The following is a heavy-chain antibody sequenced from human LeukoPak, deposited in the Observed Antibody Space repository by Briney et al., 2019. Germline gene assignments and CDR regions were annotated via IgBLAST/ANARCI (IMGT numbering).Heavy chain of an antibody. Sequence: SETLSLTCAVYGGSLSGYYWSWIRQPPGKGLEWIGEINHSGSTNYNPSLKSRVTISVDTSKNQFSLKLSSVTAADTAVYYCARGGNLGYCSGGSCYRGSPNWFDPWGQGTLVTVSS. CDR2: INHSGST. CDR3: ARGGNLGYCSGGSCYRGSPNWFDP. CDR1: GGSLSGYY. D-gene: IGHD2-15*01. V-gene: IGHV4-34*01. J-gene: IGHJ5*02.